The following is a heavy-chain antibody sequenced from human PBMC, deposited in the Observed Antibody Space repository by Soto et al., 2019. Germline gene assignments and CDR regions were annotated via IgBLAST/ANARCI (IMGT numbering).Heavy chain of an antibody. D-gene: IGHD4-17*01. CDR3: ARDLRKFYYFDA. V-gene: IGHV3-30-3*01. CDR2: ISYDGSKI. CDR1: GFTFSTQA. J-gene: IGHJ4*02. Sequence: QVHLVESGGGVVQPGRSLRLSCAASGFTFSTQAMHWVRQAPGKGLEWVAVISYDGSKIYYADSVKGRFTISRDNSKNTLYLQMNSLRAEDTDVYYCARDLRKFYYFDAWGQGTLVTVSS.